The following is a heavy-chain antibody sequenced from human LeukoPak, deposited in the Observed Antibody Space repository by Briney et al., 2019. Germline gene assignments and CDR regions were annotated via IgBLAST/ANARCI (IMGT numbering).Heavy chain of an antibody. J-gene: IGHJ4*02. CDR3: VRDLKATY. CDR2: ISSSGSSV. V-gene: IGHV3-48*03. CDR1: GFTFSSFE. D-gene: IGHD5-12*01. Sequence: GGSLRLSCAASGFTFSSFEMNWIRQAPGKGLEWVSYISSSGSSVYYADSVKGRFTISRDNAKNSVCLQMNSLRAEDTAVYYCVRDLKATYWGQGTLVTVSS.